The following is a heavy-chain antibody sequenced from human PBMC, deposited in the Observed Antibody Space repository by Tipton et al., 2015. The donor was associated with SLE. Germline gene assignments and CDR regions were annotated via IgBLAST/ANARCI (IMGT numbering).Heavy chain of an antibody. Sequence: TLSLTCTVSGGSISSHYWSWIRQPPGKGLEWIGDIYYSGSTNYNPSLKSRVTMSVDTSKNQFSLKLSSVTAADTAVYYCARDSALGRMGAFDIWGQGTMVTVSS. V-gene: IGHV4-59*11. CDR1: GGSISSHY. J-gene: IGHJ3*02. CDR2: IYYSGST. D-gene: IGHD7-27*01. CDR3: ARDSALGRMGAFDI.